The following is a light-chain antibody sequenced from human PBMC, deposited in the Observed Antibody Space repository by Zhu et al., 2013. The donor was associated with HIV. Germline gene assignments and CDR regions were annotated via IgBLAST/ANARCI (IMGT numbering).Light chain of an antibody. Sequence: EILLTQSPGTLSLSPGERATLSCRASQIMSSSYLAWYQQKPGQAPRLLIYDASSRATGIPDKFGGSGSGTDFTLTISSLEPEDFAVYYCQQRSNWPLTFGGGTKVEIK. J-gene: IGKJ4*01. CDR1: QIMSSSY. CDR2: DAS. V-gene: IGKV3D-20*02. CDR3: QQRSNWPLT.